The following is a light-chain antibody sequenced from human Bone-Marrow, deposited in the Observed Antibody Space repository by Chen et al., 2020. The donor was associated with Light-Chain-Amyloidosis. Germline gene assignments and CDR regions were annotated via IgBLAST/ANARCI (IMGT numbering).Light chain of an antibody. Sequence: SYELTPPPSVSVSPGQTARITCSGDELPTQYAYWYQQKAGQAPVLVIHRDTERHTGISERFSGSSSGTTATLTISRVQAEDEADYHCQSSDSSGTYEVIFGGGTKLTGL. V-gene: IGLV3-25*03. CDR2: RDT. CDR3: QSSDSSGTYEVI. CDR1: ELPTQY. J-gene: IGLJ2*01.